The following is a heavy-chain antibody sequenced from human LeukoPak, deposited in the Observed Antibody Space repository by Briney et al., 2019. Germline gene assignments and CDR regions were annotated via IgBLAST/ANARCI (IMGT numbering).Heavy chain of an antibody. J-gene: IGHJ4*02. D-gene: IGHD3-10*01. Sequence: SGGSLRLSCAASGFTFSSYEMNWVRQAPGKGLEWVSYISSSGTTIYYADSVRGRFTISRDNANNSLSLQMNSLRAEDTAVYYCARETNLISSGLDYWGQGTLVTVSS. CDR1: GFTFSSYE. CDR2: ISSSGTTI. V-gene: IGHV3-48*03. CDR3: ARETNLISSGLDY.